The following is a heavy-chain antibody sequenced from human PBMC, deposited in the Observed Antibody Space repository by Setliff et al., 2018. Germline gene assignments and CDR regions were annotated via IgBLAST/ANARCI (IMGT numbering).Heavy chain of an antibody. CDR3: AREFVVISFVKNIHHHYGMDV. CDR1: GASLSSGSNY. CDR2: IYTTGTT. J-gene: IGHJ6*02. D-gene: IGHD2-21*01. V-gene: IGHV4-61*02. Sequence: SETLSLTCTVSGASLSSGSNYWGWFRQPAGKGLEWIGRIYTTGTTNYSPSLTGRVTISADTSKNQISLKLSSVSAADTAVYYCAREFVVISFVKNIHHHYGMDVWGQGTTVTVSS.